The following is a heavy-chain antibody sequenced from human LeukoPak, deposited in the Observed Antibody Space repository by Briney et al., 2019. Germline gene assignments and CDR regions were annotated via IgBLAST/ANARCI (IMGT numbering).Heavy chain of an antibody. Sequence: SETLSLTCAVYGGSSRGYYWNWLWIRQSPGKGLEWIGEINDSGSPNYNPSLKSRVTISENKSLNQFSLKLSSVTAADTAVYYCARRAGVYYYGSGATYYMDVWGKGTTVTVSS. CDR3: ARRAGVYYYGSGATYYMDV. CDR2: INDSGSP. J-gene: IGHJ6*03. CDR1: GGSSRGYY. D-gene: IGHD3-10*01. V-gene: IGHV4-34*01.